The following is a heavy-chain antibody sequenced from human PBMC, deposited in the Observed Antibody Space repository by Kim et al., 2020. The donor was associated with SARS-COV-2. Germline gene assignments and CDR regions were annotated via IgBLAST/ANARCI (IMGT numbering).Heavy chain of an antibody. V-gene: IGHV3-66*02. Sequence: GGSLRLSCAASGFTVSNNHMSWVRQAPGKGLEWVSLINSGGSTYYADSVKGRFTISRDNSKNTLYLQMNSLRAEDTAVYYCARVKSGSYFDYWGQGTLVIVSS. CDR3: ARVKSGSYFDY. CDR2: INSGGST. J-gene: IGHJ4*02. CDR1: GFTVSNNH. D-gene: IGHD1-26*01.